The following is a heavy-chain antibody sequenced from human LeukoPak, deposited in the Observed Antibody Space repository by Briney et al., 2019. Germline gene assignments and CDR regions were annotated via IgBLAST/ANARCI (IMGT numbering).Heavy chain of an antibody. CDR2: IWYDGSDK. D-gene: IGHD2-21*01. CDR3: ARGVAVLHWRDAFDI. CDR1: GFTFSSYG. J-gene: IGHJ3*02. V-gene: IGHV3-33*01. Sequence: GGSLRLSCAASGFTFSSYGMHWVRQAPGKGLEWVAVIWYDGSDKYYADSVKGRFTISRDNSKNTLYLQMNSLRAEDTAVYYCARGVAVLHWRDAFDIWGQGTMVTVSS.